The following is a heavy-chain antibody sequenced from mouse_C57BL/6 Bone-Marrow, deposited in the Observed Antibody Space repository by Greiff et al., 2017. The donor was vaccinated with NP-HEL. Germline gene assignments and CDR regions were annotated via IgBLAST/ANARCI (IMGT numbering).Heavy chain of an antibody. Sequence: QVQLQQSDAELVKPGAPVKISCKVSGYTFTDHTIHWMKQRPEQGLEWIGYIYPRDGSTKYNEKFKGKATLTSDKSSSTAYMQLNSLTSEDSAVYFCARGLGRRDYFDYWGQGTTLTVSS. J-gene: IGHJ2*01. CDR2: IYPRDGST. V-gene: IGHV1-78*01. D-gene: IGHD4-1*01. CDR1: GYTFTDHT. CDR3: ARGLGRRDYFDY.